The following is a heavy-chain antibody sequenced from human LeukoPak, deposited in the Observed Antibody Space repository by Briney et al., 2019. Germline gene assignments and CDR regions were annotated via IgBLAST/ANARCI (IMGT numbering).Heavy chain of an antibody. CDR1: GFTFNTSE. D-gene: IGHD5-18*01. Sequence: PGGPQRLSCAASGFTFNTSEMNWFRQSPGKALDWVSYISSSGNILYYPDSVRGRFSISRITAKTSLYLQMDGLKGEDTAVYYCAGGRFYSYTYYFDYWGQGTLVTVSS. CDR3: AGGRFYSYTYYFDY. J-gene: IGHJ4*02. CDR2: ISSSGNIL. V-gene: IGHV3-48*03.